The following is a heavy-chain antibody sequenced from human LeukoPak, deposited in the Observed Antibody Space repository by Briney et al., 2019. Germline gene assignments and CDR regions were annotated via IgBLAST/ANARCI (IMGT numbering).Heavy chain of an antibody. J-gene: IGHJ3*02. CDR1: GLTFDDYA. D-gene: IGHD3-22*01. Sequence: GGSLRLSCAASGLTFDDYAMHWVRQAPGKGLEWVSGISWNSGSIGYADSVKGRFTISRDNAKNSLYLQMNSLRAEDTALYYCAKGIDSSGYDAFDIWGQGTMVTVSS. CDR2: ISWNSGSI. CDR3: AKGIDSSGYDAFDI. V-gene: IGHV3-9*01.